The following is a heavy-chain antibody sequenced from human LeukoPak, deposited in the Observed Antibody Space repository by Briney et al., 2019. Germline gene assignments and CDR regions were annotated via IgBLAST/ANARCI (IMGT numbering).Heavy chain of an antibody. CDR1: GFTFSSYW. J-gene: IGHJ4*02. Sequence: GGSLRLSCAASGFTFSSYWMSWVRQAPGKGLEWLANIKEDGSDKYYVDSVKGRFTISRDNAKNSLYLQMNNMRVEDTAVYYCARAGYTSGYDYWGQGTLVTVSS. CDR2: IKEDGSDK. D-gene: IGHD6-19*01. CDR3: ARAGYTSGYDY. V-gene: IGHV3-7*01.